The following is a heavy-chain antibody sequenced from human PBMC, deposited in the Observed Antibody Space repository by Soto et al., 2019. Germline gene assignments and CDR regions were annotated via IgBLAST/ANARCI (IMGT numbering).Heavy chain of an antibody. J-gene: IGHJ4*02. D-gene: IGHD1-1*01. Sequence: QVHLVQSGAEVKKPGASVKVSCKGSGYTFTSYGITWVRQAPGQGLEGMGGISAHKGNTDYAQKLQGRVTVTRDTSTSTAYMELRSLRSDDTAVYYCARGRYGDYWGQGALVTVSS. CDR2: ISAHKGNT. V-gene: IGHV1-18*01. CDR3: ARGRYGDY. CDR1: GYTFTSYG.